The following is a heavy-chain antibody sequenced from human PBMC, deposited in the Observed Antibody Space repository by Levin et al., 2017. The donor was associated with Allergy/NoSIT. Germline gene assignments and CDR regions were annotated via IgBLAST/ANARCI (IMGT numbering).Heavy chain of an antibody. J-gene: IGHJ4*02. Sequence: SQTLSLPCTVSGGSMRSHFWSWIRQPPGKSLEWIGCIDYSGTTYYSPSLDTRVTISIDTSKNQFSLRVNFVTAADTAIYYCARERRDSINYVDYWGLGTLVTVSS. V-gene: IGHV4-59*11. CDR2: IDYSGTT. CDR1: GGSMRSHF. D-gene: IGHD5-24*01. CDR3: ARERRDSINYVDY.